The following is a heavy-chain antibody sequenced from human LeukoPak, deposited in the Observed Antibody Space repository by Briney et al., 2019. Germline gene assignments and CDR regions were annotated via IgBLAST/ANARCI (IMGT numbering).Heavy chain of an antibody. V-gene: IGHV4-34*01. D-gene: IGHD6-13*01. CDR2: IDHSGNT. Sequence: PSETLSLTCAVSGGSFSGHYWSWIRQSPGEGLEWIGEIDHSGNTNYNPSLKGRLTISVDTSKSQFSLRLSSVTAADTAVYYCARRFSSSWSRFDPWGQGTLVIVSS. CDR3: ARRFSSSWSRFDP. J-gene: IGHJ5*02. CDR1: GGSFSGHY.